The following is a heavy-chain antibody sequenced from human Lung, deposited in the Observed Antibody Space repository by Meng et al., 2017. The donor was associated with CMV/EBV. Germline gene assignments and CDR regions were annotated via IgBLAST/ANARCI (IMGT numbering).Heavy chain of an antibody. V-gene: IGHV4-34*01. D-gene: IGHD3-3*01. CDR1: GGSFSGYY. J-gene: IGHJ4*02. CDR2: INHSGSI. CDR3: ARAPIINDFWSGQVSNYFDN. Sequence: SETLSLTCAVYGGSFSGYYWSWIRQPPGKGLEWIGEINHSGSINYNPSLKSRVTISVDTSKDQFSLKLNSVTAADTAVYYCARAPIINDFWSGQVSNYFDNXGQGXLVTVSS.